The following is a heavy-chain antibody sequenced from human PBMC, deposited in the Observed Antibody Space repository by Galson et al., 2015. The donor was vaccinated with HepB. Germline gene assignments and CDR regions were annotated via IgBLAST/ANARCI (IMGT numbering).Heavy chain of an antibody. Sequence: SLRLSCAASGFPFSGYWMSWVRQAPGKGLEWVANIKEDGSERHYVDSVKARFTISRDNAKNSLYLQMNSLRVEDTAVYYCARGWDYSGIFYCWGQGTLVTVSS. CDR1: GFPFSGYW. V-gene: IGHV3-7*03. J-gene: IGHJ4*02. CDR2: IKEDGSER. CDR3: ARGWDYSGIFYC. D-gene: IGHD1-7*01.